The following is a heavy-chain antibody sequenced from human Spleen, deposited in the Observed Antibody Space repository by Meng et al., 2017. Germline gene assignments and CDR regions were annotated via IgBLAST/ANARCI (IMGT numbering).Heavy chain of an antibody. CDR2: INHRGGT. V-gene: IGHV4-34*01. Sequence: SETLSLTCAAYGESFNDYYWTWIRKPPGKGLEWIGEINHRGGTNYNPSLKSRVTISVDTSKNQFSLKLGSVTAAGTAVYHCARGLLLWFGESRYYFDYWGQGTLVTVSS. CDR3: ARGLLLWFGESRYYFDY. CDR1: GESFNDYY. J-gene: IGHJ4*02. D-gene: IGHD3-10*01.